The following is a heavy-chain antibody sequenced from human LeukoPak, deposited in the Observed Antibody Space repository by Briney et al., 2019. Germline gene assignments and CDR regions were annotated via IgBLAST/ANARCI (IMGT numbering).Heavy chain of an antibody. CDR2: IGSSSSYI. J-gene: IGHJ6*02. V-gene: IGHV3-21*01. Sequence: PGGSLRLSCSASGFTFSGYSMNWVRQAPGKGLEGVSFIGSSSSYIYYAGQVKGRFSISRENAKNSLYLQMNSLRAEDTAMYYCARGDGSANYFYYYGLDVWGQGTTVTVSS. CDR1: GFTFSGYS. D-gene: IGHD6-25*01. CDR3: ARGDGSANYFYYYGLDV.